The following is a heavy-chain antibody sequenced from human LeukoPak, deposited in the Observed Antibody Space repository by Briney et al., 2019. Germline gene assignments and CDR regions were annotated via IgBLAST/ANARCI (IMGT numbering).Heavy chain of an antibody. J-gene: IGHJ4*02. CDR1: GGSFSGYY. CDR2: INHSGST. D-gene: IGHD3-10*01. Sequence: SETLSLTCAVYGGSFSGYYWSWIRQPPGKGLEWIGEINHSGSTNYNPSLKSRVTISVDTSKNQFSLKLSSVTAADTAVYYCARGAMVRGVRGDYWGQGTLVTVSS. CDR3: ARGAMVRGVRGDY. V-gene: IGHV4-34*01.